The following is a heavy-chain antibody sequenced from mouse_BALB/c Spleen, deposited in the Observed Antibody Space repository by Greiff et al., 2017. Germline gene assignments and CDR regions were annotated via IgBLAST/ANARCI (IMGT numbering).Heavy chain of an antibody. V-gene: IGHV5-6*01. CDR3: ARQGYGNNYYAMDY. CDR2: ISSGGSYT. D-gene: IGHD2-1*01. Sequence: EVMLVESGGDLVKPGGSLKLSCAASGFTFSSYGMSWVRQTPDKRLEWVATISSGGSYTYYPDSVKGRFTISRDNAKNTLYLQMSSLKSEDTAMYYCARQGYGNNYYAMDYWGQGTSVTVSS. CDR1: GFTFSSYG. J-gene: IGHJ4*01.